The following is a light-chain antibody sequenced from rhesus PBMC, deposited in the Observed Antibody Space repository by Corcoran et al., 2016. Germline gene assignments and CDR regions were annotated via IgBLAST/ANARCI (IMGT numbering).Light chain of an antibody. Sequence: DIQMTQSPSSLSASVGDRVTITCRTSENVNNYLNWYQQKPGKAPKLLIYKASTLQSGVPSRFSGSGSGTDYPFTISSLQSEDVATYYCQHNYGTPYSFGQGTKVEIK. J-gene: IGKJ2*01. CDR1: ENVNNY. V-gene: IGKV1-74*01. CDR2: KAS. CDR3: QHNYGTPYS.